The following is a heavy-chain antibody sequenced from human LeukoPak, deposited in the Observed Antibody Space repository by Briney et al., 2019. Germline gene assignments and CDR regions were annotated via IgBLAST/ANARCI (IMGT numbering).Heavy chain of an antibody. CDR3: AKGLRAYQLLYQPFFDY. D-gene: IGHD2-2*02. CDR2: IRYDGSNK. Sequence: PGGSLRLSCAASGFTFSSYGMHWVRQAPGKGLEWVAFIRYDGSNKYYADSVKGRFTISRDNSKNTLYLQMNSLRAEDTAVYYCAKGLRAYQLLYQPFFDYWGQGTLVTVSS. V-gene: IGHV3-30*02. J-gene: IGHJ4*02. CDR1: GFTFSSYG.